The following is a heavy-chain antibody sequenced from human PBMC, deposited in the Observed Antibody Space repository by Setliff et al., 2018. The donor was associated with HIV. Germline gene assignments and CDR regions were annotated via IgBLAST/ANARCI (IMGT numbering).Heavy chain of an antibody. CDR1: GGSIGGFY. V-gene: IGHV4-4*07. D-gene: IGHD3-22*01. J-gene: IGHJ4*02. CDR2: FYTSGST. CDR3: ARDRLTYYFDY. Sequence: SETLSLTCSVSGGSIGGFYWSWIRQPAGKGLEWIGRFYTSGSTNYNPSLKSRVTMSVDTSKNQFSLKLSSVTAADTAVYYCARDRLTYYFDYWGQGILVTVSS.